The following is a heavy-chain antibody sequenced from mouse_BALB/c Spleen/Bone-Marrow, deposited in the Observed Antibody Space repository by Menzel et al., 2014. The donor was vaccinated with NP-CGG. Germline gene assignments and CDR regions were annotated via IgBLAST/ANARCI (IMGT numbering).Heavy chain of an antibody. V-gene: IGHV1-80*01. D-gene: IGHD1-1*01. J-gene: IGHJ2*01. CDR3: AKSGYGSFDY. CDR2: IYPGDGDT. CDR1: GYAFSSYW. Sequence: QVQLQQSGAELVRPGSSVKISCKASGYAFSSYWVNWVRQRPGQGLEWIGQIYPGDGDTNNNGKFKDKATLTADKSSSTAYMQLSSLTSEASAVYFCAKSGYGSFDYWGQGTTLTVSS.